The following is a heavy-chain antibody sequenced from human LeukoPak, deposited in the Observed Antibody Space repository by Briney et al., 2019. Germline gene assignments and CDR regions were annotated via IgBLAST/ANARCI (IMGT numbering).Heavy chain of an antibody. V-gene: IGHV4-34*01. Sequence: SETLSLTCAVYGGSFSGYYWSWIRQPPGKGLEWIGEINHSGSTNYNPSLKSRVTISVDTSKNQFSLKLSSVTAADTAVYYCATSQMVRVQYWGQGTLVTVSS. CDR1: GGSFSGYY. CDR3: ATSQMVRVQY. CDR2: INHSGST. D-gene: IGHD3-10*01. J-gene: IGHJ4*02.